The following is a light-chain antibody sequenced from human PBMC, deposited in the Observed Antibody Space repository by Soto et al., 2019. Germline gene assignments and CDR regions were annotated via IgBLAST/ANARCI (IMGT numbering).Light chain of an antibody. Sequence: EIVMTQSPATLSGSTGERATLSWGASQSVSRYLAWYQQKPGQAPRLLIYDASNRATGIPARFSGSGSGTDFTLTISSLETEDFAVYYCQQRSNWPITFGQGTRLEIK. CDR2: DAS. CDR1: QSVSRY. CDR3: QQRSNWPIT. V-gene: IGKV3-11*01. J-gene: IGKJ5*01.